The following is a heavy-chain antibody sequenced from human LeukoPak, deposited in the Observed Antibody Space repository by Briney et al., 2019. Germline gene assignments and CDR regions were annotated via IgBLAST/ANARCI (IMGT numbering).Heavy chain of an antibody. CDR3: ARMPSYCTNGVCLFYYYGMDV. Sequence: PGGSLRLSCAASEFTFSSYDMHWVRQATGKGLEWVSAIGTAGDTYYPGSVKGRFTISRENAKNSLYLQMNSLRAGDTAVYYCARMPSYCTNGVCLFYYYGMDVWGQGTTDTVSS. CDR1: EFTFSSYD. CDR2: IGTAGDT. J-gene: IGHJ6*02. D-gene: IGHD2-8*01. V-gene: IGHV3-13*01.